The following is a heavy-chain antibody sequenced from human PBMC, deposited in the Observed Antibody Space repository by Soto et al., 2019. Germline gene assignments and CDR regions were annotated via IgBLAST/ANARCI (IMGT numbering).Heavy chain of an antibody. V-gene: IGHV1-46*01. J-gene: IGHJ6*02. CDR2: INPSADST. Sequence: QVQLVQSGPEVTKPGASVKVSCKTSGHTLTTYYVHCVRQAPGQGLEWMGMINPSADSTNYAQKIQGRVTMSGDTTTSTVYLELRSLRSEDTAGYYCASRGGVRCYQCGLDAWGQGTTVTVSS. CDR1: GHTLTTYY. D-gene: IGHD2-8*02. CDR3: ASRGGVRCYQCGLDA.